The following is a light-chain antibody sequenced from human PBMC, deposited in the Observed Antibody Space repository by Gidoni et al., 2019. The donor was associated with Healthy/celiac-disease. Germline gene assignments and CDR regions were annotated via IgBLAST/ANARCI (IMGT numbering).Light chain of an antibody. CDR2: DAY. Sequence: DIPVTPSPSALSASVGDRVTITCQASQDISNYLNWYQQKPGKAPKLLIYDAYNLETGVPSRFSGSGSGTDFTFTISSLQPEDIATYYCQQYDNPRLTFGGGTKVEIK. V-gene: IGKV1-33*01. J-gene: IGKJ4*01. CDR3: QQYDNPRLT. CDR1: QDISNY.